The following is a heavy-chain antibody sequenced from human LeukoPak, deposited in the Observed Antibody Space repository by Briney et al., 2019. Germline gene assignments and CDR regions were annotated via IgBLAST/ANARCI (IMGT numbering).Heavy chain of an antibody. J-gene: IGHJ4*02. Sequence: GGSLRLSCAASGFNFANHAMSWVRQTPGKGLEWVSAISGGGDITYYADSVKGRFTISRDNSKNTLYLQMNSLRAEDTAVYYCARGLEDIVATTYFDYWGQGTLVTVSS. V-gene: IGHV3-23*01. CDR1: GFNFANHA. CDR3: ARGLEDIVATTYFDY. CDR2: ISGGGDIT. D-gene: IGHD5-12*01.